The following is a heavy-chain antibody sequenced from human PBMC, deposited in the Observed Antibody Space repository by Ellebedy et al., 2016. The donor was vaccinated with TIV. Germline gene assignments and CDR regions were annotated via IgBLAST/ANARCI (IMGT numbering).Heavy chain of an antibody. J-gene: IGHJ1*01. V-gene: IGHV4-59*01. CDR2: IHYTGDT. CDR1: GDSIDTYY. D-gene: IGHD1-26*01. Sequence: SETLSLTXSVSGDSIDTYYWTWIRQPPGKGLEWIGYIHYTGDTDYNPSLKSRVIISVDTSKNQFSLKLTSVTAADTAVYYCAGKYSGSYSDWGQGTLVTVSS. CDR3: AGKYSGSYSD.